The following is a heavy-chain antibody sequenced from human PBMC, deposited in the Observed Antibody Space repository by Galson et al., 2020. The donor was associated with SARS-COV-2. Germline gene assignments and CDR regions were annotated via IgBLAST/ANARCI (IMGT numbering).Heavy chain of an antibody. CDR3: AKRHRDSSGFDY. V-gene: IGHV3-23*01. D-gene: IGHD3-22*01. J-gene: IGHJ4*02. CDR2: VSGSGSTT. CDR1: GFTFSNYA. Sequence: GGSLRLSCAASGFTFSNYAMNWLRQAPGKGLEWVSGVSGSGSTTYYAGSVKGRFTISRDNSQNTLYLQMNSLGAEDTAIYYCAKRHRDSSGFDYWGQGARVTVSS.